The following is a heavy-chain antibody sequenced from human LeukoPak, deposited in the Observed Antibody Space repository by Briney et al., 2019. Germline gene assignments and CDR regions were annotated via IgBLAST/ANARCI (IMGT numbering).Heavy chain of an antibody. V-gene: IGHV3-23*01. D-gene: IGHD2-2*01. CDR3: AKDLRKYQLLSGDY. Sequence: GGSLRLSCAASGFTFSSYAMSWVRQAPGKGLEWVSAISGSGGSTYYADSVKGRFTISRDNSKNTLYLQMNSLRAEDTAVYYCAKDLRKYQLLSGDYWGQGTLVTVSS. CDR2: ISGSGGST. J-gene: IGHJ4*02. CDR1: GFTFSSYA.